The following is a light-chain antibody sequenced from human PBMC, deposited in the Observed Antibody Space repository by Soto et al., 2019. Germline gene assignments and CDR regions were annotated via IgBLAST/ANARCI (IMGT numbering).Light chain of an antibody. CDR1: SSDVGSYNL. J-gene: IGLJ2*01. Sequence: QSVLTQPASVSGSPGQSITVSCSGNSSDVGSYNLVSWYQHHPGKAPKLIIFEGSKRPSGVSNRFSGSKSGDTASLTISGLQAEDEADYYCCSFAGDNFVVFGGGTKLTVL. V-gene: IGLV2-23*01. CDR2: EGS. CDR3: CSFAGDNFVV.